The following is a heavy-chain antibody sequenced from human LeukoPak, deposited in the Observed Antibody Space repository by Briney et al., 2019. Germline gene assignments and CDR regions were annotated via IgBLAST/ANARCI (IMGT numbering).Heavy chain of an antibody. CDR2: IYSGGSK. CDR1: GFIDSSNY. Sequence: GGSLRLSCSASGFIDSSNYMSWVRQAPGKGLEWVSLIYSGGSKYYADSVMGRCTISRDKSNNTLYLQMSSLRADDTAVYYCATGGRSGVAFESWGQGTLVTVSS. CDR3: ATGGRSGVAFES. D-gene: IGHD2-15*01. J-gene: IGHJ4*02. V-gene: IGHV3-53*01.